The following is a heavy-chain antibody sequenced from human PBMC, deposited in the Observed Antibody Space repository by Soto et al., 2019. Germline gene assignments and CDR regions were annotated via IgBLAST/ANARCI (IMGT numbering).Heavy chain of an antibody. V-gene: IGHV1-69*01. CDR3: ARGLFGQQWLVGFDT. D-gene: IGHD6-19*01. CDR1: GGSFSNYI. CDR2: TIPMFATA. J-gene: IGHJ4*02. Sequence: QVHLVQSGAEVKKPGSSVKVSCKASGGSFSNYIFAWVRQAPGQGLEWMGGTIPMFATAQYAQKLQGRVTITADESTSTVYMELTSITSDDTAVYYCARGLFGQQWLVGFDTWGQGTLVTVSS.